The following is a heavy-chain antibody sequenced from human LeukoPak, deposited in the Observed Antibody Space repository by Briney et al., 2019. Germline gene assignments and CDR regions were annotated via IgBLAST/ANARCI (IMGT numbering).Heavy chain of an antibody. Sequence: GGSLRLSCAASGFTFNTYGMSWVRQAPGKGLEWVSGIIPSGHTTYYADSVRGRFTISRDNSRNTLYLQMNSLRAEDTAVYYCAKEHGGSSWYEDAFDIWGQGTMVTVSS. V-gene: IGHV3-23*01. CDR3: AKEHGGSSWYEDAFDI. D-gene: IGHD6-13*01. CDR1: GFTFNTYG. CDR2: IIPSGHTT. J-gene: IGHJ3*02.